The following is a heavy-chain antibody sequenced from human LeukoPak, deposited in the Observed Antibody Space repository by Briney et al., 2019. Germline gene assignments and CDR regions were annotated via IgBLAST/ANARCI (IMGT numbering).Heavy chain of an antibody. CDR3: AKDRVLAYQDTADSFDM. Sequence: PGGSLRLSCAASGFTFDDYAMHWVRQAPGKGLEWVSLISGDGRDAYYGDFVKGRFTISRDNINNPLYLQVNNLRTEDTALYYCAKDRVLAYQDTADSFDMCGQGTVVTVSS. D-gene: IGHD2-21*01. CDR1: GFTFDDYA. J-gene: IGHJ3*02. V-gene: IGHV3-43*02. CDR2: ISGDGRDA.